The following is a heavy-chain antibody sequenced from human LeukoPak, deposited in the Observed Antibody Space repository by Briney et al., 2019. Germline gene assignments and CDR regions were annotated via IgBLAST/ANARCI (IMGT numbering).Heavy chain of an antibody. CDR3: ARQKRDFWSGYNEDFDY. J-gene: IGHJ4*02. D-gene: IGHD3-3*01. V-gene: IGHV5-51*01. CDR1: GYSFTSYW. CDR2: IYPGDSDT. Sequence: GESLKISCKGSGYSFTSYWIGWVRQMPGKGLEWMGIIYPGDSDTRYSPSFQGQVTISADKSISTAYLQWSSLKASDTAMYYCARQKRDFWSGYNEDFDYWGQGTLVTVSS.